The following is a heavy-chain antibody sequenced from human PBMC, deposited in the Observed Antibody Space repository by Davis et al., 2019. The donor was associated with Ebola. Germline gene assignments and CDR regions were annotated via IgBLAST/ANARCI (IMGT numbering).Heavy chain of an antibody. CDR3: ARDFLTTVTAR. J-gene: IGHJ3*01. CDR2: IWYDGSNK. V-gene: IGHV3-33*01. D-gene: IGHD4-17*01. Sequence: GESLKISCAASGFTFSSYGMHWVRQAPGKGLEWVAVIWYDGSNKYYADSVKGRFTISRDNSKNTLYLQMNSLRAEDTAVYYCARDFLTTVTARWGQGTMVTVSS. CDR1: GFTFSSYG.